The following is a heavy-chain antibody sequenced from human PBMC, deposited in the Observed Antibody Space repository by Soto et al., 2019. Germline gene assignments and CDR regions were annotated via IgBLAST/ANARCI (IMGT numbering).Heavy chain of an antibody. V-gene: IGHV3-23*01. Sequence: EVQLLESGGGLVQPGGSLRLSCAASGFTFSSYAMGWVRQAPGKGLEWVSLINYSGGTTYFADSVKGRFTISRDNPKNTLYLQMNSLSAEDTAVYYCATQDFRGSTGTTWGQGTLVTVSS. D-gene: IGHD1-1*01. CDR1: GFTFSSYA. J-gene: IGHJ4*02. CDR2: INYSGGTT. CDR3: ATQDFRGSTGTT.